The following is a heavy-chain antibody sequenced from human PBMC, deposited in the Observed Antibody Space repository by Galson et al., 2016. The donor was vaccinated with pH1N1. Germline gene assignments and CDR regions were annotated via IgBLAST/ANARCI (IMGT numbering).Heavy chain of an antibody. CDR1: GGTFSKYA. J-gene: IGHJ4*02. Sequence: SVKVSCKASGGTFSKYAVSWVRQAPGQGLEWMGGIIPIFHTTKYAQSFQSRVTITADEFTNIVYMELSSLRSDDTAVYYCARVVTWELGNYFDYWGQGTLVTVSS. V-gene: IGHV1-69*13. CDR2: IIPIFHTT. CDR3: ARVVTWELGNYFDY. D-gene: IGHD1-26*01.